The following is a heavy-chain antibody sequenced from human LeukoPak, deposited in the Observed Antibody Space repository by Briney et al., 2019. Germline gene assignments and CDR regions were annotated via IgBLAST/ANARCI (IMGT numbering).Heavy chain of an antibody. CDR3: ARDGSGRYNFDY. V-gene: IGHV4-59*01. CDR2: VYYSGST. D-gene: IGHD3-10*01. J-gene: IGHJ4*02. Sequence: SETLSLTCTVSGGSISTNYWSWIRQPPGKGLEWIGYVYYSGSTNYKPSLKSRVTISVDTSKNQFSLKLTSVTAADTAVYYCARDGSGRYNFDYWGQGTLVTVSS. CDR1: GGSISTNY.